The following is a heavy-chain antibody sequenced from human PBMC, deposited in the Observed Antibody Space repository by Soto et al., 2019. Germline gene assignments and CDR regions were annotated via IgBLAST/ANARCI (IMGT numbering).Heavy chain of an antibody. CDR1: RGSISSYY. CDR3: ARESAGSGKNNWFDP. J-gene: IGHJ5*02. D-gene: IGHD3-10*01. CDR2: IHRTGST. V-gene: IGHV4-59*01. Sequence: SETLSLTCSVSRGSISSYYWSWVRQPPGKGLEWIGFIHRTGSTKYNPSLESRVTISVDTSQNQLSLRLSSVTAADTAVYYCARESAGSGKNNWFDPWGQGILVTAPQ.